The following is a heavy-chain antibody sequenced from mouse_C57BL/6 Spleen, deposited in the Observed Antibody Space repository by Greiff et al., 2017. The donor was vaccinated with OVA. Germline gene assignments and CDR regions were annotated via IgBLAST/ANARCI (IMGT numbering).Heavy chain of an antibody. CDR3: ARGGRGYYFDY. J-gene: IGHJ2*01. CDR2: ISYDGSN. CDR1: GYSITSGYY. D-gene: IGHD3-3*01. Sequence: VQLQQSGPGLVKPSQSLSLTCSVTGYSITSGYYWNWIRQFPGNKLEWMGYISYDGSNNYNPSLKNRISITRDTSKNQFFLKLNSVTTEDTATYYCARGGRGYYFDYWGQGTTLTVSS. V-gene: IGHV3-6*01.